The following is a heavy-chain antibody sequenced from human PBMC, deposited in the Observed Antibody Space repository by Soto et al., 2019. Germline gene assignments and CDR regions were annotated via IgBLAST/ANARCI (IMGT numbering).Heavy chain of an antibody. J-gene: IGHJ4*02. CDR1: GYSFVHYW. CDR2: IYPSDSDV. Sequence: GESLKISCKGFGYSFVHYWIGWVRLTPGTGLEWMGLIYPSDSDVRYSPSFQGQVTISADKSINTAYLQWSGLKASDTAIYYCARPRDYSTSLSFLYWGQGTQVTVSS. CDR3: ARPRDYSTSLSFLY. D-gene: IGHD6-6*01. V-gene: IGHV5-51*01.